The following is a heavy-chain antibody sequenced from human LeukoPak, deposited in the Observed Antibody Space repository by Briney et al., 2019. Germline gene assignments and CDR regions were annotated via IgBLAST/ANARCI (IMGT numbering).Heavy chain of an antibody. CDR2: IYYTGST. CDR3: ARLGDLLTGYYFES. J-gene: IGHJ4*02. V-gene: IGHV4-39*01. D-gene: IGHD3-9*01. CDR1: GGSVSSSSYY. Sequence: PSETLSLTCTLSGGSVSSSSYYWGWIRQSPGKGLEWIGSIYYTGSTYYNPSLKSRVTIFVDRSKNQFSLEVRSVTAADTAVYFCARLGDLLTGYYFESWGQGTLVIVSS.